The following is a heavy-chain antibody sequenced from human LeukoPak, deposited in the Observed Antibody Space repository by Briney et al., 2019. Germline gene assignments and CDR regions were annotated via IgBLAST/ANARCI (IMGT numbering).Heavy chain of an antibody. D-gene: IGHD1-26*01. CDR3: AKDTEGALDY. CDR1: GFTFDDYA. V-gene: IGHV3-9*01. Sequence: PGRSLRLSCAASGFTFDDYAMHWVRQAPGKGLEWVSGISWNSGSIGYADSVKGRFTISRDNAKNSLYLQMNSLRAEDTALYYCAKDTEGALDYWGQGTLVTVPS. CDR2: ISWNSGSI. J-gene: IGHJ4*02.